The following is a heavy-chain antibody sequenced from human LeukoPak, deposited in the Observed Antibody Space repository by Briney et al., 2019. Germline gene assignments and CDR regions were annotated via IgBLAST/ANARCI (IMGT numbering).Heavy chain of an antibody. J-gene: IGHJ4*02. Sequence: GGSLRLSCAAPGFTFSSYSMNWVRQAPGKGREWVSYISSSSSTIYYADSVKGRFTISRDNAKNSLYLQMNSLRAEDTAVYYCASPGIAVAGNFDYWGQGTLVTVSS. CDR1: GFTFSSYS. D-gene: IGHD6-19*01. V-gene: IGHV3-48*04. CDR2: ISSSSSTI. CDR3: ASPGIAVAGNFDY.